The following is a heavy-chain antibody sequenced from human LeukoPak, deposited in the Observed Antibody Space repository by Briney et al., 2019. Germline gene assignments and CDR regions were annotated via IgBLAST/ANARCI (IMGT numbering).Heavy chain of an antibody. CDR1: GFTFSSYS. CDR3: ARTQQQLVPFDY. V-gene: IGHV3-21*05. CDR2: IRSSSSYI. D-gene: IGHD6-13*01. J-gene: IGHJ4*02. Sequence: GGSLRLSCAASGFTFSSYSMNWVRQAPGKGLEWVSYIRSSSSYIYYADSVKGRFTISRDNAKNSLYLQMNSLRAEDTAVYYRARTQQQLVPFDYWGQGTLVTVSS.